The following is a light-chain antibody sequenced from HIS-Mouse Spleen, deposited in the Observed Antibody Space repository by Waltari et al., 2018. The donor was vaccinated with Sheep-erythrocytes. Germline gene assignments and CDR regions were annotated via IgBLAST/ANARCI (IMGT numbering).Light chain of an antibody. CDR3: AAWDDSLNGWV. J-gene: IGLJ3*02. CDR2: RNS. Sequence: QSVLTQPPSASGTPGQRVTIPCSGSSSNIGSNYVYWYQQLPGTAPKPLIYRNSQRPSGVPDRFSGSKSGTSASLAISGLQSEDEADYYCAAWDDSLNGWVFGGGTKLTVL. CDR1: SSNIGSNY. V-gene: IGLV1-47*01.